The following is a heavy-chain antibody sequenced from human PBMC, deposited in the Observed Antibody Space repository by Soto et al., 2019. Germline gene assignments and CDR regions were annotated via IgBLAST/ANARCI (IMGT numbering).Heavy chain of an antibody. D-gene: IGHD3-22*01. CDR2: IIPILGIA. CDR1: GGTFSSYA. CDR3: ARGDDSSGYYYYYGMDV. Sequence: ASVKVSCKASGGTFSSYAISWVRQAPGQGLEWMGGIIPILGIANYAQKFQGRVTITADKSTSTAYMELSGLRSEDTAVYYCARGDDSSGYYYYYGMDVWGQGTTVTVSS. J-gene: IGHJ6*02. V-gene: IGHV1-69*10.